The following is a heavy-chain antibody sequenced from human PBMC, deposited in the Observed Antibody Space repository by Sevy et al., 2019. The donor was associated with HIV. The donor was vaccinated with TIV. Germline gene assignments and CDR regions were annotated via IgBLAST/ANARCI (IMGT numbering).Heavy chain of an antibody. CDR1: GGSISTDLYS. Sequence: SETLSLTCAVPGGSISTDLYSWNWIRQPPGKGLEWIGYIFHSGNTYYNPSLKSRVTISIDRSKNQFSLNLSSVTAADTAVYYCARSSSAYPYHFDYWGQGTLVTVSS. CDR3: ARSSSAYPYHFDY. CDR2: IFHSGNT. J-gene: IGHJ4*02. V-gene: IGHV4-30-2*01.